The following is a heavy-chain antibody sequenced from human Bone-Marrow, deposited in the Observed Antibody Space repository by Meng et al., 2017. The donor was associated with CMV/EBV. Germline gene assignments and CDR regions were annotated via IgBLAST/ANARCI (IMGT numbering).Heavy chain of an antibody. Sequence: QVQLQQWGAGLWKPSETLSLTCAVYGGSLSGYYWGWIRQPPRKGLEWIGEISHSGSTNYNPSLKSRLTISVDSSKNQFSLKLSSVTAADTAVYYCARGDYEGFDYWGQGTLVTVSS. CDR3: ARGDYEGFDY. D-gene: IGHD3-22*01. V-gene: IGHV4-34*01. J-gene: IGHJ4*02. CDR2: ISHSGST. CDR1: GGSLSGYY.